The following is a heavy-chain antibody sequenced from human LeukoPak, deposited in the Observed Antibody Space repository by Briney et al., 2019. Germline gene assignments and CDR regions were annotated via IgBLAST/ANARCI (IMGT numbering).Heavy chain of an antibody. D-gene: IGHD3-10*01. Sequence: SETLSLTCAVYGGSFSGYYWSWIRQPPGKGLEWIGEINHSGSTSYNPSLTSRATIPVDTSKNQFSLKLSSSTAAHTPVYYCARVQMRGYYGSGSYFNAFDIWGQGTMVTVSS. V-gene: IGHV4-34*01. CDR2: INHSGST. CDR1: GGSFSGYY. J-gene: IGHJ3*02. CDR3: ARVQMRGYYGSGSYFNAFDI.